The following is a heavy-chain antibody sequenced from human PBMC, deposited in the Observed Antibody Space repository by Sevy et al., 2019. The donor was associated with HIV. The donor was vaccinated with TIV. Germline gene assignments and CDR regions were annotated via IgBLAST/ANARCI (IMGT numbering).Heavy chain of an antibody. D-gene: IGHD5-18*01. V-gene: IGHV3-7*01. CDR1: GFTFSVYW. J-gene: IGHJ4*02. Sequence: GGSLRLSCAASGFTFSVYWMSWVRQAPGKGLEWVATMKEDGSDKDYVDSVKGRFTISRDNAKNSLYLQMNSLRAEDTAESYCVREGVGGYSYSLDCWGQGTLVTVSS. CDR3: VREGVGGYSYSLDC. CDR2: MKEDGSDK.